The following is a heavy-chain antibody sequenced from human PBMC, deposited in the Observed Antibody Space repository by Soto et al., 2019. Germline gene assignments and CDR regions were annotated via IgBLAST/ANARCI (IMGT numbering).Heavy chain of an antibody. V-gene: IGHV3-23*01. J-gene: IGHJ5*02. CDR3: AKGGPTFLNWFGP. Sequence: GGSLRLSCAASGFTFSSYAMNWVRQAPGKGLEWISVISNSGHSAYYADSVKGRFTISRDNSKNTLYLQIKGLRAEDTAAYYCAKGGPTFLNWFGPWGQGTLVTVSS. D-gene: IGHD5-12*01. CDR2: ISNSGHSA. CDR1: GFTFSSYA.